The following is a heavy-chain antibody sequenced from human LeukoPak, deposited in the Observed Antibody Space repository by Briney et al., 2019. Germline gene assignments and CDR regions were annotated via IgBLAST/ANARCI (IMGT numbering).Heavy chain of an antibody. J-gene: IGHJ3*02. Sequence: SETLSLTCTVSGGSIGNYYWSWIRQPAGKGLEWIGRIDSSGSTNYNPSLKSRVTVSLDTSKNQFSLKMNSLTAADTAVYYCARARSRAVSGGAFEIWGQGTLVTVSS. V-gene: IGHV4-4*07. D-gene: IGHD3-10*01. CDR2: IDSSGST. CDR1: GGSIGNYY. CDR3: ARARSRAVSGGAFEI.